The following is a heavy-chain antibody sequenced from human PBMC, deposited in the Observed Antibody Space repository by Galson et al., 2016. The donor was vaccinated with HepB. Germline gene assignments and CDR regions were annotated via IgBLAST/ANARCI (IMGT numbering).Heavy chain of an antibody. CDR1: GFTFSDYS. CDR3: ARDGRRGYDMDV. V-gene: IGHV3-48*02. J-gene: IGHJ6*02. Sequence: SLRLSCAASGFTFSDYSMNWVRQAPGKGLEWVSYIASNRRTIYYADSARGRFTISRDNAKNPLYLQMNSLRDEDTAVYYCARDGRRGYDMDVWGQGTTVTVSS. CDR2: IASNRRTI.